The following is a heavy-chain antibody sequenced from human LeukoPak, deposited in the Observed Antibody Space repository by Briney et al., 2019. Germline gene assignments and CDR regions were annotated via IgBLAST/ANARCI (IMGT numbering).Heavy chain of an antibody. CDR2: IIPIFGTA. V-gene: IGHV1-69*05. CDR3: ARSAYYYGSGKLNWFDP. D-gene: IGHD3-10*01. J-gene: IGHJ5*02. CDR1: GGTFSSYA. Sequence: SVKVSCKASGGTFSSYAISWVRQAPGQGLEWMGGIIPIFGTANYAQKFQGRVTITTDESTSTAYMELSSLRSEDTAVYYCARSAYYYGSGKLNWFDPWGQGTLVTVST.